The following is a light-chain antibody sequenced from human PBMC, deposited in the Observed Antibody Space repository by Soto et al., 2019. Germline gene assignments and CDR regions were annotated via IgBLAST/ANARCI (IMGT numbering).Light chain of an antibody. CDR2: GAS. CDR3: QQYGSLIT. Sequence: EIVLTQSPGTLSLSPGERATLSCRASQSVSSSYLAWYQQKPGQAPRLLIYGASYRATGIPDRFSGRGSGTDFILTSSRLEPEDFAVYYCQQYGSLITFGQGTRLEIK. CDR1: QSVSSSY. J-gene: IGKJ5*01. V-gene: IGKV3-20*01.